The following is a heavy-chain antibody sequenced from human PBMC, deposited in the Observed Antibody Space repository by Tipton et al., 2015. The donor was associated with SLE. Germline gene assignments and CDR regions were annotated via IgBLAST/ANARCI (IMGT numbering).Heavy chain of an antibody. V-gene: IGHV3-23*01. CDR3: ARGFSTFGGSGKFDY. D-gene: IGHD2-15*01. Sequence: SLRLSCVASGFTFSNFGMSWVRQAPGKGLEWVSDIRSSSSDTYYADSVKGRFTISRDNSKNTVYLQMDNLSAEDTAVYYCARGFSTFGGSGKFDYWGQGTLVTVSS. CDR2: IRSSSSDT. J-gene: IGHJ4*02. CDR1: GFTFSNFG.